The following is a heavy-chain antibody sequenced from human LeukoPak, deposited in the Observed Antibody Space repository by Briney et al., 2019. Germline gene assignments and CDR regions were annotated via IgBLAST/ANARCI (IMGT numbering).Heavy chain of an antibody. J-gene: IGHJ4*02. CDR2: IITIFGTA. CDR1: GGTFSSYA. D-gene: IGHD1-26*01. CDR3: AGSYSGSLDY. Sequence: ASVTVSCKASGGTFSSYAISWVRQAPGQGLEWMGGIITIFGTANYAQKFQGRVTITTDESTSTAYMELSSLRSEDTAVYYCAGSYSGSLDYWGQGTLVTVSS. V-gene: IGHV1-69*05.